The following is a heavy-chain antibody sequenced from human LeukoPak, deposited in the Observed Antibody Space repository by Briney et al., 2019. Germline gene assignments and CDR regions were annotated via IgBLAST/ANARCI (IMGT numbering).Heavy chain of an antibody. CDR3: ARGYSSGWDY. Sequence: SETLSLTCTVSGGSISSYYWSWIRQPPGKGLEWIGYIYYSGGTNYNPSLKSRVTISVDTSKNQFSLKLSSVTAADTAVYYCARGYSSGWDYWGQGTLVTVSS. D-gene: IGHD6-19*01. CDR1: GGSISSYY. V-gene: IGHV4-59*01. CDR2: IYYSGGT. J-gene: IGHJ4*02.